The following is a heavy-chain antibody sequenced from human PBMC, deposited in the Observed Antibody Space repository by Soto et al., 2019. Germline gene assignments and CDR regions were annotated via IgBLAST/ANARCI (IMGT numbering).Heavy chain of an antibody. CDR3: AREDYSYEYYYYGMDV. CDR1: GFTFSSYW. V-gene: IGHV3-74*01. CDR2: INSDGRST. D-gene: IGHD5-18*01. Sequence: GGSLRLSCAASGFTFSSYWMHWVRQAPGKGLVWVSRINSDGRSTSYADSVKGRFTISRDNAKNTLYLQMNSLRAEDTAVYYCAREDYSYEYYYYGMDVWGQGTTVTVSS. J-gene: IGHJ6*02.